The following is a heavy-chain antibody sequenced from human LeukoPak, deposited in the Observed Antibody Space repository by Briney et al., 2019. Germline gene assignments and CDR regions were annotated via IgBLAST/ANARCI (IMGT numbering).Heavy chain of an antibody. CDR3: ARYISGWEYYYYYMDV. J-gene: IGHJ6*03. Sequence: PSQTLSLTCTVSGGSISSGDYYWSWIRQPPGKGLEWIGYIYYSGSTYYNPSLKSRVTISVDTSKNQFSLKLSSVTAADTAVYYCARYISGWEYYYYYMDVWGKGTTVTVSS. CDR2: IYYSGST. V-gene: IGHV4-30-4*08. D-gene: IGHD6-19*01. CDR1: GGSISSGDYY.